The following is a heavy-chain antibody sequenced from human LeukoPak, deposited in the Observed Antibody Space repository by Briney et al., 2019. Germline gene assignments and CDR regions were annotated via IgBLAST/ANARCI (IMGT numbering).Heavy chain of an antibody. CDR1: AFTFSSYW. CDR2: INSDGSST. CDR3: ARRGIWDYSMDV. Sequence: GGSLRLSCAASAFTFSSYWMHWVRQVPGKGLVWVSRINSDGSSTRYADSVKGRFTISRDNAKNTLYLQMNSLRAEDTAMYYCARRGIWDYSMDVWGQGTTVTVSS. V-gene: IGHV3-74*01. D-gene: IGHD2/OR15-2a*01. J-gene: IGHJ6*02.